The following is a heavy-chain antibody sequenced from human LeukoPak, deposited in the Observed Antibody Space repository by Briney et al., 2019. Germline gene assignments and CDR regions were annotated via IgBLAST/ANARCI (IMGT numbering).Heavy chain of an antibody. J-gene: IGHJ5*02. D-gene: IGHD3-10*01. CDR1: GGSISSYY. Sequence: PSETLSLTCTVPGGSISSYYWSWIRQPPGKGLEWIGYIYYSGSTNYNPSLKSRVTISVDTSKNQFSLKLSSVTAADTAVYYCARYGSGSYYNPLGVVRFDPWGQGTLVTVSS. CDR3: ARYGSGSYYNPLGVVRFDP. V-gene: IGHV4-59*01. CDR2: IYYSGST.